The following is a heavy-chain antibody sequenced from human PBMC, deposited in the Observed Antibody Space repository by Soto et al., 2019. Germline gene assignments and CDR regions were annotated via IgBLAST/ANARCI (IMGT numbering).Heavy chain of an antibody. J-gene: IGHJ4*02. V-gene: IGHV1-69*01. CDR2: IIPIFGTA. CDR1: GGTFSSYA. Sequence: QVQLVQSGAEVKKPGSSVKVSCKASGGTFSSYAISWVRQAPGQGLEWMGGIIPIFGTANYAQKFQGRVTITADESTSTAYMELSSLRSEDTAVYYCARHPHCSGGSCPHSSGWYPIDYWGQGTLVTVSS. D-gene: IGHD2-15*01. CDR3: ARHPHCSGGSCPHSSGWYPIDY.